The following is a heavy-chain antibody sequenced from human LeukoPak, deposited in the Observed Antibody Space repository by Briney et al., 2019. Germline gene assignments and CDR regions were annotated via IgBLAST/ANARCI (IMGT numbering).Heavy chain of an antibody. CDR2: IYTSGST. V-gene: IGHV4-61*02. D-gene: IGHD5-18*01. J-gene: IGHJ4*02. Sequence: SETLSLTCTVSGGSISSGGYYWSWIRQPAGKGLEWIGRIYTSGSTNYNPSLKSRVTISVDTSNNQFSLRLSSVTSADTAIYYCARGGYSYGLWGQGTLVTVSS. CDR3: ARGGYSYGL. CDR1: GGSISSGGYY.